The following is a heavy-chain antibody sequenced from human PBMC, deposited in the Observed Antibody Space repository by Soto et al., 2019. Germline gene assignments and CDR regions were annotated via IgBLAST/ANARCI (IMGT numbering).Heavy chain of an antibody. J-gene: IGHJ6*02. CDR3: TGWYSSSWYWAYGMDV. Sequence: GGSLRLSCTASGFTFGDYAMSWFRQAPGKGLEWVGFIRSKAYGGTTEYAASVKGRFTISRDDSKSIAYLQMNSLKTEDTAVYYCTGWYSSSWYWAYGMDVWGQGTTVTVSS. D-gene: IGHD6-13*01. CDR2: IRSKAYGGTT. V-gene: IGHV3-49*03. CDR1: GFTFGDYA.